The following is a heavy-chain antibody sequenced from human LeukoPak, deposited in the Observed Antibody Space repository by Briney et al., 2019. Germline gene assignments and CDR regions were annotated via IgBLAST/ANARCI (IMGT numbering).Heavy chain of an antibody. CDR1: GFTFSDSW. D-gene: IGHD4-17*01. CDR3: ARGGRGLRQFDY. V-gene: IGHV4-34*01. J-gene: IGHJ4*02. Sequence: GSLRLSCAASGFTFSDSWMSWIRQPPGKGLEWIGEINHSGSTNYNPSLKSRVTISVDTSKNQFSLKLSSVTAADTAVYYCARGGRGLRQFDYWGQGTLVTVSS. CDR2: INHSGST.